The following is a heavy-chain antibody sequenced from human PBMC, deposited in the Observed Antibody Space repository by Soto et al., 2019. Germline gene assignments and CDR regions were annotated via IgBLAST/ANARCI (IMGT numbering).Heavy chain of an antibody. Sequence: TLSLTCAVSGGSISSGGYSWSWIRQPPGKGLEWIGYIYHSGSTYYNPSLKSRVTISVDRSKNQFSLKLSSVTAADTAVYYCARGSGSYPLDYWGQGTLVTVSS. CDR2: IYHSGST. CDR1: GGSISSGGYS. J-gene: IGHJ4*02. D-gene: IGHD3-10*01. CDR3: ARGSGSYPLDY. V-gene: IGHV4-30-2*01.